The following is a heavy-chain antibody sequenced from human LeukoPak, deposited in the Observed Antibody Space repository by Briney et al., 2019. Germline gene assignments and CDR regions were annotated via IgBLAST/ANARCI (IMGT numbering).Heavy chain of an antibody. Sequence: PSETLSLTCTVSGGSISSGGYYWSWIRQPPGKGLEWIGYIYYSGSTNYNPSLKSRVTISVDTSKNQFSLKLSSVTAADTAVYYCARGGWGVINYWGQGTLVTVSS. CDR3: ARGGWGVINY. CDR1: GGSISSGGYY. J-gene: IGHJ4*02. CDR2: IYYSGST. V-gene: IGHV4-61*08. D-gene: IGHD3-10*01.